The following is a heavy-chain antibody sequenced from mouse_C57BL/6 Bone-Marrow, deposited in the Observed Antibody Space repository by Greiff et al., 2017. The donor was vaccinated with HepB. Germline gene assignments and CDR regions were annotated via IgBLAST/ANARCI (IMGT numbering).Heavy chain of an antibody. J-gene: IGHJ2*01. V-gene: IGHV1-62-2*01. CDR3: ARHEDPYVRRGYYFDY. CDR2: FYPGSGSI. D-gene: IGHD1-1*01. Sequence: VKVVESGAELVKPGASVKLSCKASGYTFTEYTIHWVKQRSGQGLEWIGWFYPGSGSIKYNEKFKDKATLTADKSSSTVYMELSRLTSEDSAVYFCARHEDPYVRRGYYFDYWGQGTTLTVSS. CDR1: GYTFTEYT.